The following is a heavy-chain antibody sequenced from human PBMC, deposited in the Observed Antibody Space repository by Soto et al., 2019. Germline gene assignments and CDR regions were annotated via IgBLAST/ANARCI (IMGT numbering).Heavy chain of an antibody. Sequence: GSLRLSCAASGFTFSSYAMSWVRQAPGKGLEWVSAISGSGGSTYYADSVKGRFTISRDNSKNTLYLQMNSLRAEDTAVYYCATEPGGSQKFYYWGQGTLVTVSS. CDR1: GFTFSSYA. D-gene: IGHD3-10*01. CDR3: ATEPGGSQKFYY. J-gene: IGHJ4*02. V-gene: IGHV3-23*01. CDR2: ISGSGGST.